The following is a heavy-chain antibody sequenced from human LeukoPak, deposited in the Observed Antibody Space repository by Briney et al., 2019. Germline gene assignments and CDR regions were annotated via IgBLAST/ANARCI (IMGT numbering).Heavy chain of an antibody. CDR2: INWNGGST. J-gene: IGHJ4*02. Sequence: GGSLRLSCAASGFTVSSNYMSWVRQAPGKGLEWVSGINWNGGSTVYADSVKGRFTISRDNAKNSLYLQMNSLRAEDTALYYCARDQLDILTGYYLHRAFDCWGQGTLVTVSS. V-gene: IGHV3-20*04. CDR3: ARDQLDILTGYYLHRAFDC. D-gene: IGHD3-9*01. CDR1: GFTVSSNY.